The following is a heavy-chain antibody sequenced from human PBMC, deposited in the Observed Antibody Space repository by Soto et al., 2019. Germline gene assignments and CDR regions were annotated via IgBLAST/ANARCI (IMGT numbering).Heavy chain of an antibody. CDR2: TSNDGRRK. V-gene: IGHV3-30*04. CDR1: DFTLSSYA. D-gene: IGHD6-13*01. Sequence: QVHLVESGGGVVQPGGSLRLSCAASDFTLSSYAMHWVRLAPGKGLEWVALTSNDGRRKYYADSVEGRFTIWRDNSKDTQYLQMDSLRVEDTGLYYCARDGAAAGTNQFDYWGQGTLVTVSS. J-gene: IGHJ4*02. CDR3: ARDGAAAGTNQFDY.